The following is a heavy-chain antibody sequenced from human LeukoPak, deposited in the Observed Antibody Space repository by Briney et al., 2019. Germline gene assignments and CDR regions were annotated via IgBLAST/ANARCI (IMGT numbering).Heavy chain of an antibody. CDR1: GYSFTNYW. J-gene: IGHJ4*02. Sequence: GESLKISCKGSGYSFTNYWIGWVRQMPGKGLEWMGIIYPGDSNTIYSPSLQGQVTTSADKSISTAYLQWSSLKASDTAMYYCARRITYYGSGSYNDYWGQGTLVTVSS. D-gene: IGHD3-10*01. V-gene: IGHV5-51*01. CDR3: ARRITYYGSGSYNDY. CDR2: IYPGDSNT.